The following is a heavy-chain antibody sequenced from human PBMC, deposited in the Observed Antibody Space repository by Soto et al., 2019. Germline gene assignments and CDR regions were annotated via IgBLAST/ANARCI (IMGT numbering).Heavy chain of an antibody. CDR2: IYYSGST. CDR1: GGSVGSGSYY. J-gene: IGHJ6*02. CDR3: ARDDGSGSYSYYYYGMDV. D-gene: IGHD3-10*01. V-gene: IGHV4-61*01. Sequence: SETLSLTCTVSGGSVGSGSYYWSWIRQPPGKGLEWIGYIYYSGSTNYNPSLKSRVTISVDTSKNQFSLKLSSVTAADTAVYYCARDDGSGSYSYYYYGMDVWGQGTTVTVSS.